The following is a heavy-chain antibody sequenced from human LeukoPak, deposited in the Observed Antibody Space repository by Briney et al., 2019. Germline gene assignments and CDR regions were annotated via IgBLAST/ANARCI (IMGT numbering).Heavy chain of an antibody. D-gene: IGHD6-6*01. J-gene: IGHJ4*02. CDR2: IYYSGST. V-gene: IGHV4-59*08. CDR3: ARRGRSIHHYYFDY. CDR1: GGSISSYY. Sequence: SETLSLTCTVSGGSISSYYWSWIRQPPGKGLEWIGYIYYSGSTNYNPSLKSRVTISVDTSKNRFSLKLSSVTAADTAVYYCARRGRSIHHYYFDYWGQGTLVTVSS.